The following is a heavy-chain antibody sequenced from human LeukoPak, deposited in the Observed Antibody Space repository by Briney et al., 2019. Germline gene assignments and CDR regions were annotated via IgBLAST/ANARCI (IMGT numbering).Heavy chain of an antibody. V-gene: IGHV3-21*01. CDR1: GFTFSSYS. Sequence: GGSLRLSCAASGFTFSSYSMNWVRQAPGKGLEWVSSISSSSSYIYYADSVKGRFTISRDNAKNSLYLQMNSLRAEDTAVYYCARYRNSGYDSSFDYWGQGTLVTVSS. CDR3: ARYRNSGYDSSFDY. CDR2: ISSSSSYI. D-gene: IGHD5-12*01. J-gene: IGHJ4*02.